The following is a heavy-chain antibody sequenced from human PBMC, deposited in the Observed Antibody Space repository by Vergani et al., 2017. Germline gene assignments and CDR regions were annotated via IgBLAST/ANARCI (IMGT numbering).Heavy chain of an antibody. CDR2: INPNSGGT. CDR3: ATRGRGSRWNIYYYYGMDV. J-gene: IGHJ6*02. V-gene: IGHV1-2*02. D-gene: IGHD1/OR15-1a*01. Sequence: QVQLVQSGAEVKKPGASVKVSCKVSGYTLTELSMHWVRQAPGQGLEWMGWINPNSGGTNYAQKFQGRVTMTRDTSISTAYMELSRLRSDDTAVYYCATRGRGSRWNIYYYYGMDVWGQGTTVTVSS. CDR1: GYTLTELS.